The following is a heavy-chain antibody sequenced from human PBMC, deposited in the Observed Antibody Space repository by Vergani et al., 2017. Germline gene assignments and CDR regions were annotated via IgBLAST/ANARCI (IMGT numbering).Heavy chain of an antibody. CDR2: ISGSGGST. J-gene: IGHJ4*02. D-gene: IGHD7-27*01. CDR3: AKGPLKWGNGLVDD. V-gene: IGHV3-23*01. CDR1: GFTFSSYA. Sequence: EVQLLESGGGLVQPGGSLRLSCAASGFTFSSYAMSWVRQAPGKGLEWVSAISGSGGSTYYADSVKGRFTISRDTSKNTLYLQMNSLRAEDTAVYYCAKGPLKWGNGLVDDWGQGTLVTVSS.